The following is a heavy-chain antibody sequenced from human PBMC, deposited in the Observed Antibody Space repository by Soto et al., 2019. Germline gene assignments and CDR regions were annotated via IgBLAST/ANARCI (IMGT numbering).Heavy chain of an antibody. D-gene: IGHD2-15*01. Sequence: EVQLVESGGGLVQPGVSLRLSCAASGFTFSPYSMNWVRQAPGKGLEWVSYISSTGRNIYYADSVRGLFTISTDNAGNSLCLKMNSLRAEDTAVYYCARDFRWPWNWYDSLCQGTLVTVSS. CDR1: GFTFSPYS. V-gene: IGHV3-48*04. CDR3: ARDFRWPWNWYDS. CDR2: ISSTGRNI. J-gene: IGHJ5*01.